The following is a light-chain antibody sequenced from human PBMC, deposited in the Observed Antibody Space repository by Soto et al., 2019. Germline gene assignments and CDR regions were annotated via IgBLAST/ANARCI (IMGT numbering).Light chain of an antibody. CDR3: QNFGDSPFT. J-gene: IGKJ3*01. V-gene: IGKV3-20*01. CDR1: EYLRSHY. Sequence: EIVLMQPPDTLSWSPGEIATLSCRASEYLRSHYIARYQHKPGQPPRLLIYGASTRAAGVPDRFSGSWPGTDFTLTINSVEQAVFALYYCQNFGDSPFTFGTETKVHIK. CDR2: GAS.